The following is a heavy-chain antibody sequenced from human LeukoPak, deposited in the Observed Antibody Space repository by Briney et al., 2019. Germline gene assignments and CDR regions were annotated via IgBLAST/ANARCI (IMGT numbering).Heavy chain of an antibody. D-gene: IGHD2-21*01. CDR1: GGSFSSYF. CDR3: ARRRKVVRAGFDY. Sequence: SETLSLTCAGYGGSFSSYFWTWIRQTPGKGLEWIGEINHSGTTNYNPSLKSRVTMSVDTSKDQFSLKLMSVTAADTGVYYCARRRKVVRAGFDYWGQGTRVIVSS. V-gene: IGHV4-34*01. J-gene: IGHJ4*02. CDR2: INHSGTT.